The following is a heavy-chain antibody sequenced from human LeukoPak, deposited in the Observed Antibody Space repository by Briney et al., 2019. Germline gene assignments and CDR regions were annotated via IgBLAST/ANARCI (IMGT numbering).Heavy chain of an antibody. V-gene: IGHV4-61*02. D-gene: IGHD5-12*01. J-gene: IGHJ5*01. CDR2: IYTSGST. Sequence: SETLSLTCTVSGGSISSSSYYWSWIRQPAGKGLEWIGRIYTSGSTNYNPSLKSRVTMSVDTSKNQFSLKMSSVTAADTAVYFCATGMPGDYDYNCFDSWGQGTLVTVSS. CDR1: GGSISSSSYY. CDR3: ATGMPGDYDYNCFDS.